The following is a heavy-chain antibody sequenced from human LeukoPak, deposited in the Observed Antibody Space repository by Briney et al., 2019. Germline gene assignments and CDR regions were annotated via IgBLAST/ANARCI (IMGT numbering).Heavy chain of an antibody. CDR3: ARGSLGYCSSTSCYVDYYYYYGMDV. CDR2: IIPIFGTA. V-gene: IGHV1-69*13. J-gene: IGHJ6*02. Sequence: SVKVSCKASGGTFSSYAISWVRQAPGQGLEWMGGIIPIFGTANYAQKFQGRVTITADESTSTAYMELSSLRSEDTAVYYCARGSLGYCSSTSCYVDYYYYYGMDVWGQGTTVTVSS. D-gene: IGHD2-2*01. CDR1: GGTFSSYA.